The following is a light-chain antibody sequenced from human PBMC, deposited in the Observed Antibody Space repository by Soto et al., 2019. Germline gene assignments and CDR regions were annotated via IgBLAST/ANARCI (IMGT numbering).Light chain of an antibody. CDR2: DAS. CDR1: QSVSSSY. J-gene: IGKJ4*01. Sequence: EIVMTQSPATLSLSPGERATLSCRASQSVSSSYLSWYQQKPGQAPRLLIYDASNRATGIPARFSGCGSATDFTLTISSLEPEDSAVYYCQQRCDWPLTFGGGTKVDIK. CDR3: QQRCDWPLT. V-gene: IGKV3D-7*01.